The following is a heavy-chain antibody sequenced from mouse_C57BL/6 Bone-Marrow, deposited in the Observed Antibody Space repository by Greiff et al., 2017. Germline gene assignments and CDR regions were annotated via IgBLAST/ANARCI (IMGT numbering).Heavy chain of an antibody. CDR3: ATYYGSSPAWFAY. CDR2: ISSGGSYT. CDR1: GFTFSSYG. V-gene: IGHV5-6*01. Sequence: EVMLVESGGDLVKPGGSLKLSCAASGFTFSSYGMSWVRQTPDKRLEWVATISSGGSYTYYPDSVKGRCTISRDNAKNTLYLQMSSLKSEDTAMYYCATYYGSSPAWFAYWGQGTLVTVSA. J-gene: IGHJ3*01. D-gene: IGHD1-1*01.